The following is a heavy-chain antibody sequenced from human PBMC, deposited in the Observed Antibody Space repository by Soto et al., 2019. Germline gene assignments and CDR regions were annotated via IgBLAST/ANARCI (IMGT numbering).Heavy chain of an antibody. D-gene: IGHD3-10*02. CDR1: GSSLSTSGVC. J-gene: IGHJ3*02. V-gene: IGHV2-70*13. CDR3: ARIRSPLNMYDAFDI. Sequence: SGPTLVNPTQTLTLTCSVSGSSLSTSGVCVGWIRQPPGKALEWLALIDWDDDTYYSASLKTRLTISKDTPENQVVLTMTNMDPADTATYYCARIRSPLNMYDAFDIWGRGTMVTVSS. CDR2: IDWDDDT.